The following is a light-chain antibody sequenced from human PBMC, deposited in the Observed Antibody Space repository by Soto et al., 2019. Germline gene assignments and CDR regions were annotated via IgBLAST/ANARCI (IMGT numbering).Light chain of an antibody. CDR1: QSVSSY. CDR2: DAS. V-gene: IGKV3-11*01. CDR3: QHRSIWPPP. Sequence: EIVLTQSPATLSLSPGERATLSCRASQSVSSYLAWYQQKPGQAPRLLIYDASNRATGIPARFSGSGSGTDFTLTISSIETKDFAVYYGQHRSIWPPPFGGWTKMDTK. J-gene: IGKJ4*01.